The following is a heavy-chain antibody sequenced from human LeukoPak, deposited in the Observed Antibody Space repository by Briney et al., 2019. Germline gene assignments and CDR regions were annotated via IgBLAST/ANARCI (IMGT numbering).Heavy chain of an antibody. CDR2: IYYSGST. J-gene: IGHJ4*02. CDR3: AREATGYSYGSPFDY. Sequence: PSETLSLTCTVSGGSISSSSYYWGWIRQPPGKGLEWIGSIYYSGSTYYNPSLKSRVTISVDTSKNQFSLKLSSVTAADTAVYYCAREATGYSYGSPFDYWGQGTLVTVSS. V-gene: IGHV4-39*07. CDR1: GGSISSSSYY. D-gene: IGHD5-18*01.